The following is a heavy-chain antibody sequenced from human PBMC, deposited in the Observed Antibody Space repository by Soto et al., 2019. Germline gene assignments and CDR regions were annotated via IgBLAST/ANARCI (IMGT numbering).Heavy chain of an antibody. Sequence: ASVKVSCKASGGTFSSYAISWVRRAPGQGLEWMGGIIPIFGTANYAQKFQGRVTITADESTSTAYMELSSLRSEDTAVYYCARGNSPYYYCGMDVWGQGTTVTVSS. CDR2: IIPIFGTA. CDR1: GGTFSSYA. J-gene: IGHJ6*02. CDR3: ARGNSPYYYCGMDV. V-gene: IGHV1-69*13. D-gene: IGHD4-4*01.